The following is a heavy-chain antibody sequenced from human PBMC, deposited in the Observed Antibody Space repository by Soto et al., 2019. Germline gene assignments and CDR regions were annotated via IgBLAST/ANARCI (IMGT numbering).Heavy chain of an antibody. D-gene: IGHD1-20*01. CDR1: GFNVGAFA. J-gene: IGHJ4*02. CDR3: TRETVAGITGLDY. V-gene: IGHV3-23*01. CDR2: VSVSDAFI. Sequence: LRLSCAASGFNVGAFAVNWVRQAPGKGLEWVSGVSVSDAFIYYADSVRGRFSISRDASENILYLQMNSLRVDDTALYYCTRETVAGITGLDYWGPGTLVTVSS.